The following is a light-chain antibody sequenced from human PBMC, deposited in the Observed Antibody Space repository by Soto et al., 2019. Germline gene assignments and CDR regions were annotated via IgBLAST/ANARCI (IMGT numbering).Light chain of an antibody. CDR3: AAWDDSLNARGV. V-gene: IGLV1-44*01. CDR2: NNN. Sequence: QSVLTQPPSASGTPGQRVTISCSGSRSNIGNNAVSWYQQFPGTAPKLLIYNNNQRPSGVPDRFSGSKSGTSASLAISGLQSEDEADYYCAAWDDSLNARGVFGGGTTLTAL. J-gene: IGLJ3*02. CDR1: RSNIGNNA.